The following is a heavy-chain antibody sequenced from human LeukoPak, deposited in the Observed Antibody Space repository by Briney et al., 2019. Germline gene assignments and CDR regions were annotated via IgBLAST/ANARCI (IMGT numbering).Heavy chain of an antibody. CDR3: AKDNGEVRFLGWWPFDY. CDR2: ITSSSSDT. J-gene: IGHJ4*02. V-gene: IGHV3-48*01. Sequence: GESLRLSCAASGFPFTTYSMNWVRQAPGKGLEWLSFITSSSSDTYYADSVKGRFTIPRDNAKNTLYLQMNSLRAEDTAVYYCAKDNGEVRFLGWWPFDYWGQGTLVTVSS. D-gene: IGHD3-3*01. CDR1: GFPFTTYS.